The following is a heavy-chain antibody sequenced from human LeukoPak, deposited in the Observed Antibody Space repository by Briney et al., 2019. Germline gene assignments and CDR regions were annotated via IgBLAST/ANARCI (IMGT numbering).Heavy chain of an antibody. V-gene: IGHV4-38-2*02. J-gene: IGHJ4*02. D-gene: IGHD6-19*01. CDR2: IYHSGST. CDR1: GYSISSGYY. Sequence: PSETLSLTCTVSGYSISSGYYWGWIRQPPGKGLAWIGSIYHSGSTYYNPSLKSRVTISVDTSKNQFSLKLSSVTAADTAVYYCARRNSSDKLDYWGQGSLVTASS. CDR3: ARRNSSDKLDY.